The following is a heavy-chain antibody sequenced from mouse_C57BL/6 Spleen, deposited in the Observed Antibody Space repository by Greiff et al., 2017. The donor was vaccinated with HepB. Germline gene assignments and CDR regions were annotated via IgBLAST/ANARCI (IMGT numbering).Heavy chain of an antibody. Sequence: QVQLQQPGTELVKPGASVKLSCKASGYTFTSYWMHWVKQRPGQGLEWIGNINPSNGGTNYNEKFKSKATLTVDKSTSTAYMQRSSLTSEDSAVYYCAREWGNYYGSSYDYAMDYCGQGTSVTVSS. CDR1: GYTFTSYW. CDR2: INPSNGGT. CDR3: AREWGNYYGSSYDYAMDY. V-gene: IGHV1-53*01. D-gene: IGHD1-1*01. J-gene: IGHJ4*01.